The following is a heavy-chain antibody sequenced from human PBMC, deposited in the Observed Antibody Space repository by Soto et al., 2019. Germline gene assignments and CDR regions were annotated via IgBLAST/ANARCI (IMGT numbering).Heavy chain of an antibody. D-gene: IGHD2-15*01. J-gene: IGHJ6*02. V-gene: IGHV4-39*01. CDR1: GYYVSSSDYY. CDR2: MFYSGLT. CDR3: APLSVSLSGPYGIHV. Sequence: PSETLSLTCRVSGYYVSSSDYYWAWIRQPPGKGLKWIGSMFYSGLTYYNPSLKSRVTLSVDTSKNQISVRLNSVTAADTAVYYCAPLSVSLSGPYGIHVWGQGTTVTVSS.